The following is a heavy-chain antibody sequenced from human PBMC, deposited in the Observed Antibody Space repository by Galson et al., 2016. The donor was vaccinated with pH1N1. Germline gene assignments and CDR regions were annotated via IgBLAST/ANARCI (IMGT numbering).Heavy chain of an antibody. CDR2: A. V-gene: IGHV1-69*01. J-gene: IGHJ4*02. CDR3: ARVSGYNSGYIDS. Sequence: ANYAQKFQGRVTITADEFMSTTYMELSSLRSDDTAVYYCARVSGYNSGYIDSWGQGTLVAVSS. D-gene: IGHD5-18*01.